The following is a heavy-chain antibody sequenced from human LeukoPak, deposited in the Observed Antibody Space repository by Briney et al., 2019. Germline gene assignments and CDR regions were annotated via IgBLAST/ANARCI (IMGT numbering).Heavy chain of an antibody. CDR1: GLAFSTNS. CDR3: ARDGDHSCGDY. D-gene: IGHD2-2*01. V-gene: IGHV3-7*01. Sequence: GGSLRLSCVVSGLAFSTNSMSWDRQAPGKGLEWVANIKGDGSKQYYVGSVKGRFTISRDNAKNSLYLQMYSLTAEDTAVYYCARDGDHSCGDYWGQGTLVTVSS. J-gene: IGHJ4*02. CDR2: IKGDGSKQ.